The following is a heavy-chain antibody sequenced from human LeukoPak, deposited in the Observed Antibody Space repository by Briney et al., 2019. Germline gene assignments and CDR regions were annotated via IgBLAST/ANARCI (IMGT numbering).Heavy chain of an antibody. CDR3: ARHFMSVREPTDAFDI. D-gene: IGHD1-26*01. Sequence: GESLKTSYKAPGYSFTSYWIGWVRQMRGKVLEWTGIIYPGDSDTRYSPSFQGQVTISADKSISTAYLQWSSLKASDTAMYYCARHFMSVREPTDAFDIWGQGTMVTVSS. CDR1: GYSFTSYW. CDR2: IYPGDSDT. J-gene: IGHJ3*02. V-gene: IGHV5-51*01.